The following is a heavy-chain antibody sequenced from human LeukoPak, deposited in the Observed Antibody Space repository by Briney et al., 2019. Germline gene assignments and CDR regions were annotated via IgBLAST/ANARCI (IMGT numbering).Heavy chain of an antibody. J-gene: IGHJ4*02. Sequence: GGSLRLSCAASGFTFGSYWMSWVRQAPGKGLEWVANIKQDGSEKYYVDSVKGRFTISRDNAKNSLYLQMNSLRAEDTAVYYCARLRRLAPMVRGQGYFDYWGQGTLVTVSS. CDR1: GFTFGSYW. CDR3: ARLRRLAPMVRGQGYFDY. D-gene: IGHD3-10*01. V-gene: IGHV3-7*01. CDR2: IKQDGSEK.